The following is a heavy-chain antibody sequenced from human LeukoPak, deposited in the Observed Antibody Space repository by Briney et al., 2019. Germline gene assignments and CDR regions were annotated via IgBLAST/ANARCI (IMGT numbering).Heavy chain of an antibody. CDR3: ARGGGFFDY. D-gene: IGHD3-16*01. CDR2: IYYSGPT. Sequence: SETLSLTCTVSGGSISSYYWSWIRQPPGKGLEWIGYIYYSGPTNYNPSLKSRVTMSVDTSKNQFSLKLNSVTAADTAVYYCARGGGFFDYWGQGTLVTVSS. J-gene: IGHJ4*02. V-gene: IGHV4-59*01. CDR1: GGSISSYY.